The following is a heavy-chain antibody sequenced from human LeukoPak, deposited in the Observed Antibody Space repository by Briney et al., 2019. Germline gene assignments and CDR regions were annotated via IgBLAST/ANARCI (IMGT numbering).Heavy chain of an antibody. CDR3: ARGYSGYGY. CDR2: INTDGSEK. V-gene: IGHV3-7*04. J-gene: IGHJ4*02. Sequence: SGGSLRLSCAASGSTFSNYWMSWVRQAPGKGLEWVANINTDGSEKYYVDSVKGRFTISRGNAKNSLYLQMNSLRAEDTAVYYCARGYSGYGYWGQGTLVTVSP. CDR1: GSTFSNYW. D-gene: IGHD5-12*01.